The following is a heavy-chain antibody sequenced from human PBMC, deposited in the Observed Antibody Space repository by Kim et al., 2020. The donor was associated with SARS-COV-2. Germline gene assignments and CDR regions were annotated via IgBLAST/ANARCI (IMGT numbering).Heavy chain of an antibody. Sequence: GGSLRLSCAASGFTFSSYSMNWVRQAPGKGLEWVSYISSSSSTIYYADSVKGRFTISRDNAKNSLYLQMNSLRAEDTAVYYCARDRPTVPRPHAFDIWGQGTMVTVSS. J-gene: IGHJ3*02. V-gene: IGHV3-48*04. CDR2: ISSSSSTI. CDR3: ARDRPTVPRPHAFDI. CDR1: GFTFSSYS. D-gene: IGHD6-6*01.